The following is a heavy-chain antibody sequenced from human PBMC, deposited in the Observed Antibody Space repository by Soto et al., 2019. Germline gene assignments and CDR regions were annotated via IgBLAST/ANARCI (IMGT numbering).Heavy chain of an antibody. CDR1: GFTFTAYA. V-gene: IGHV3-23*01. D-gene: IGHD1-20*01. J-gene: IGHJ4*02. CDR3: AKSQGYNLNDFNY. Sequence: EVQLLESGGGLVQPGGSLRLSCVGSGFTFTAYAMNWVRQAPGKGLEWVSAISSRGGSTFYADSVKGRFTISRDNSKNTLYPQIKSLRAEDTAVYYCAKSQGYNLNDFNYWGQATLVTVSS. CDR2: ISSRGGST.